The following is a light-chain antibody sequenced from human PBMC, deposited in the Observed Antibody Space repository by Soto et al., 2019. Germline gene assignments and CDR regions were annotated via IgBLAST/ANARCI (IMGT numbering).Light chain of an antibody. CDR1: QDISKH. CDR3: QHVAGYPHT. CDR2: ATS. J-gene: IGKJ2*01. V-gene: IGKV1-9*01. Sequence: DIQLTQSPSFLSASVGDRVTITCRASQDISKHLAWYQQKPGTAPKLLISATSNLQSGVPSRFSGTGYETEFTLTISSLQPEDLATYHWQHVAGYPHTFGQGTKVEIK.